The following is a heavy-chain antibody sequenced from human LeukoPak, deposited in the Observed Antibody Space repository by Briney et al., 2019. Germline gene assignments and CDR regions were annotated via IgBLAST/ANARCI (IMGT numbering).Heavy chain of an antibody. Sequence: PSETLSLTCTVSGGSISSYYWSWIRQPPGKGLEWIGYIYYSGSTNYNPSLKSRVTISVDTSKNQFSLKLSSVTAADTAVYYCARAPGIAAAGIGSWGQGTLVTVSS. J-gene: IGHJ5*02. CDR1: GGSISSYY. CDR2: IYYSGST. CDR3: ARAPGIAAAGIGS. D-gene: IGHD6-13*01. V-gene: IGHV4-59*01.